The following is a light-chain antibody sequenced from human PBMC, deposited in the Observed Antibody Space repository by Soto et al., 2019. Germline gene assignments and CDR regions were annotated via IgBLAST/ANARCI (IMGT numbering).Light chain of an antibody. CDR2: SAS. J-gene: IGKJ2*01. Sequence: DIQMTQSPSSVSASVGDRVTITCRASQGIDSWLAWYQQKPGKAPKLLIYSASTLQSGVPSRFSGSGSGTDFTLTFSSLQAEDFATYFCQRANSFPPYTFGQGTKLEIK. CDR3: QRANSFPPYT. CDR1: QGIDSW. V-gene: IGKV1-12*01.